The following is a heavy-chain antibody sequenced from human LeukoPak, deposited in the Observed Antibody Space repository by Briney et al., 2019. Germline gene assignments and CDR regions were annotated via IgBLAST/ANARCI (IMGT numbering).Heavy chain of an antibody. CDR2: INHSGST. CDR3: ARNYYDSSGYLPFDY. D-gene: IGHD3-22*01. V-gene: IGHV4-34*01. J-gene: IGHJ4*02. Sequence: PSETLSLTCAVYGGSFSGYYWSWIRRPPGKGLEWIGEINHSGSTNYNPSLKSRVTISVDTSKNQFSLKLSSVTAADTAVYYCARNYYDSSGYLPFDYWGQGTLVTVSS. CDR1: GGSFSGYY.